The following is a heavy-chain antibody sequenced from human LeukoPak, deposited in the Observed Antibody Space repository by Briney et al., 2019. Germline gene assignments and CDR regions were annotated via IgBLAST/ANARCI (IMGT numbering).Heavy chain of an antibody. Sequence: GGSLRLSCAASGFTFSSYSMNWVRQAPGKGLEWVSSISRSSSYIHYADSVKGRFTISRDNSKNTLYLQMNSLRAEDTAVYYCAREYFYYYYMDVWGKGTTVTVSS. CDR3: AREYFYYYYMDV. CDR2: ISRSSSYI. D-gene: IGHD3-9*01. V-gene: IGHV3-21*01. CDR1: GFTFSSYS. J-gene: IGHJ6*03.